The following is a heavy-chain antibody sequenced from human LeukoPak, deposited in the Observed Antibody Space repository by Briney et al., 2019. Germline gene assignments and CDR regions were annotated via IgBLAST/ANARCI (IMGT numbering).Heavy chain of an antibody. CDR3: ARTPPKGDIGT. J-gene: IGHJ5*02. Sequence: ASVKVSCKASDYSFSNFHVNWVRQARGQGLEWVGWVSPKTGDRGYALKFQGRVTMTSDTSEATVYLEVHSLTSEDTAVYYCARTPPKGDIGTWGQGTMVTVSS. CDR2: VSPKTGDR. V-gene: IGHV1-8*01. D-gene: IGHD2-21*02. CDR1: DYSFSNFH.